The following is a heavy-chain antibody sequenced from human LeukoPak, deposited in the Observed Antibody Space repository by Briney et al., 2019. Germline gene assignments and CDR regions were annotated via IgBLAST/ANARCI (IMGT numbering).Heavy chain of an antibody. V-gene: IGHV3-21*01. Sequence: PGGSLRLSCAASGFTFSSYIMNWVRQAPGKGLEWVSSISSSSSYIYYADSVKGRFTISRDNAKNSLYLQMNSLRAEDTAVYYCARAWVETADKSQDYWGQGTLVTVSS. J-gene: IGHJ4*02. CDR1: GFTFSSYI. CDR2: ISSSSSYI. D-gene: IGHD5-18*01. CDR3: ARAWVETADKSQDY.